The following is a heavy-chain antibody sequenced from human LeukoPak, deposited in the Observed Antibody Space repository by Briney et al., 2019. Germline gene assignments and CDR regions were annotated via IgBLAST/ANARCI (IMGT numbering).Heavy chain of an antibody. V-gene: IGHV1-18*01. J-gene: IGHJ4*02. Sequence: GAAVKVSCKASGYTFTSYGISWVRQAPGQGLEWMGWISAYNGNTNYAQKLQGRVTMTTDTSTSTAYMELRSLRSDDTAVYYCARDLLGEMATIGLDYWGQGTLVTVSS. CDR1: GYTFTSYG. CDR3: ARDLLGEMATIGLDY. D-gene: IGHD5-24*01. CDR2: ISAYNGNT.